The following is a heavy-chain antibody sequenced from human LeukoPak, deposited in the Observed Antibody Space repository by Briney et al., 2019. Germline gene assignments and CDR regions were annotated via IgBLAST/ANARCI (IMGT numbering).Heavy chain of an antibody. J-gene: IGHJ4*02. CDR3: ARPNTPLIVVMTAALDY. CDR1: GITFSSYS. D-gene: IGHD2-21*02. CDR2: ISFSGTTT. V-gene: IGHV3-23*01. Sequence: GGSLRLSCAASGITFSSYSMSWVRQAPGKGLEWVSSISFSGTTTYYADSVKGRFTVSRDNSKNTLFLQMNSLRAEDTAIYYCARPNTPLIVVMTAALDYWGQGTLVTVSS.